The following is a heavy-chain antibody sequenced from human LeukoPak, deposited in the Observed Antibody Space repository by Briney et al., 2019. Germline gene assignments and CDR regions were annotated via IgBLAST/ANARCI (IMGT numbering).Heavy chain of an antibody. V-gene: IGHV4-34*01. CDR1: GGSISSYY. CDR3: ARPSGWYGNYFDY. Sequence: SETLSLTCTVSGGSISSYYWSWIRQPPGKGLEWIGEINHSGSTNYNPSLKSRVTISVDTSKNQFSLKLSSVTAADTAVYYCARPSGWYGNYFDYWGQGTLVTVSS. J-gene: IGHJ4*02. CDR2: INHSGST. D-gene: IGHD6-19*01.